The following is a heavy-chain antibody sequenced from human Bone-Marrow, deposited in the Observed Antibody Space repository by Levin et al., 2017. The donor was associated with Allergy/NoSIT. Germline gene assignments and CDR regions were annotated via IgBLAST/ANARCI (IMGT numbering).Heavy chain of an antibody. V-gene: IGHV3-23*01. CDR3: ARGRSAPAGSFPA. CDR2: SGRDNDA. J-gene: IGHJ5*02. D-gene: IGHD6-13*01. Sequence: PGGSLRLSCAASGFTFNHFVISWVRQAPGRGLEWVSSSGRDNDAYYAKSVEGRFSISRDNSNQTVFLQMNSLRAEDTARYYCARGRSAPAGSFPAWGQGSVVIVSS. CDR1: GFTFNHFV.